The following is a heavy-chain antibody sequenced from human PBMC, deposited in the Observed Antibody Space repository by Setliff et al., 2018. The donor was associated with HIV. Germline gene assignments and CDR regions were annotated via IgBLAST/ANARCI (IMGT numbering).Heavy chain of an antibody. CDR3: ARASGGNSVENGFDI. CDR2: ISNYNRNT. V-gene: IGHV1-18*01. CDR1: DYTFTNYG. D-gene: IGHD1-26*01. J-gene: IGHJ3*02. Sequence: ASVKVSCKTSDYTFTNYGIYWVRQAPGQGLEWMGWISNYNRNTNYAQKFHGRVTMTTDTSTRTAYMEMRGLTYDDTAVYYCARASGGNSVENGFDIWGQGTMVTVSS.